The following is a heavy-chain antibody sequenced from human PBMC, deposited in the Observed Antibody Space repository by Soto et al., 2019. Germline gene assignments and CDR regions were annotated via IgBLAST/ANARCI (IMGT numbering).Heavy chain of an antibody. Sequence: SGPTLVNPTPTLTLTCTFSGFSLSTSGMCVSWIRQPPGKALEWLARIDWDDDKYYSTSLKTRLTISKDTSKNQVVLTMTNMDPVDTATYYCARIIIAAAGRAFDIWGQGTMVTVSS. J-gene: IGHJ3*02. CDR1: GFSLSTSGMC. CDR2: IDWDDDK. CDR3: ARIIIAAAGRAFDI. V-gene: IGHV2-70*11. D-gene: IGHD6-13*01.